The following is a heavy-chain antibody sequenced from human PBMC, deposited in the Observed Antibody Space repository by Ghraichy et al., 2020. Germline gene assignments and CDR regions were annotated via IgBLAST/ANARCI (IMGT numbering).Heavy chain of an antibody. CDR3: AKDVYCSGGSCADYYYYGMNV. D-gene: IGHD2-15*01. CDR1: GFTFANYA. Sequence: GESLNISCAASGFTFANYAMSWVRQAPGKGLEWVSGISGTGGSRYFADSVKGRITIARDNSKNTLYLQMNSLRAEDTAVYFCAKDVYCSGGSCADYYYYGMNVWGQATTVTVSS. CDR2: ISGTGGSR. V-gene: IGHV3-23*01. J-gene: IGHJ6*02.